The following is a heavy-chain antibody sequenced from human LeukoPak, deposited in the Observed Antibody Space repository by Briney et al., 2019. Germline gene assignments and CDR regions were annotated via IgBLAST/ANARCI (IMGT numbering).Heavy chain of an antibody. CDR1: GGSISSGGYS. D-gene: IGHD3-3*01. J-gene: IGHJ5*02. V-gene: IGHV4-31*03. Sequence: SETLSLTCTVSGGSISSGGYSWSWIRQHPGKGLEWIGYIYYSGSTYYNPSLKSRVTISVDTSKNRFSLKLSSVTAADTAVYYCARVTISRIDPRTAFDPWGQGTLVTVSS. CDR2: IYYSGST. CDR3: ARVTISRIDPRTAFDP.